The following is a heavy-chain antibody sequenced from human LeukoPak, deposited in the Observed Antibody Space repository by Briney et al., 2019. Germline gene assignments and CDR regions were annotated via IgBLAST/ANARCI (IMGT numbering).Heavy chain of an antibody. CDR1: GYTFTSYY. CDR2: INPSGGST. D-gene: IGHD3-10*01. J-gene: IGHJ4*02. V-gene: IGHV1-46*01. Sequence: GASVKVSCKASGYTFTSYYMHWVRQAPGQGLEWMGIINPSGGSTSYAQKFQGRVTMTRDTSTSTVYMELSSLRAEDTALYYCAKVGSGSYYDFDYWGQGTLVTVSS. CDR3: AKVGSGSYYDFDY.